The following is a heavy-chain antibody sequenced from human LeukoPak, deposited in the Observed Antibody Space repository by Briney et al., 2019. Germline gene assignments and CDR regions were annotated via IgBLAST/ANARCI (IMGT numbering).Heavy chain of an antibody. CDR2: ITTNTGNP. V-gene: IGHV7-4-1*02. CDR3: ARDASTIRFDY. D-gene: IGHD5-24*01. Sequence: ASVKVSCKASGYTFTTHSINWLRQAPGQGLEWMGWITTNTGNPTYAQGFTGRFVFSLDTSVSTAYLQISSLKAEDTAVYYCARDASTIRFDYWGQGTLVTVSS. CDR1: GYTFTTHS. J-gene: IGHJ4*02.